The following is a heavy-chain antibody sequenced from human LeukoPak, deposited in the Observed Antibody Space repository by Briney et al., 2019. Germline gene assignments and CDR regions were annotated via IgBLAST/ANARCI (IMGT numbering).Heavy chain of an antibody. CDR2: ISGSGGST. J-gene: IGHJ4*02. D-gene: IGHD1-1*01. CDR1: GFTLSSYA. CDR3: AKATGTLGN. V-gene: IGHV3-23*01. Sequence: GGSLRLSCAASGFTLSSYAMSLVRQAPGKGLEWVSAISGSGGSTYYADSVKGRFTISRDNSKNTLYLQMNSLTAEDTAIYYCAKATGTLGNWGQGTLVIVSS.